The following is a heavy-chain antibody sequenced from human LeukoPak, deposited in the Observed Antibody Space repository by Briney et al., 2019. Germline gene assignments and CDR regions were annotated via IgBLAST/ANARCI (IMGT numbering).Heavy chain of an antibody. V-gene: IGHV3-23*01. J-gene: IGHJ4*02. CDR1: GFTFSSYA. CDR2: ISGSGGST. Sequence: GGSLRLSCAASGFTFSSYAMSWVRQAPGKGLEWVSAISGSGGSTYYADSVKGRFTISRDNSKNTLYLQMNSLRAEDTAVYYCAKGLQRPHFRGVDYWGQGTLVTVSS. CDR3: AKGLQRPHFRGVDY. D-gene: IGHD5-24*01.